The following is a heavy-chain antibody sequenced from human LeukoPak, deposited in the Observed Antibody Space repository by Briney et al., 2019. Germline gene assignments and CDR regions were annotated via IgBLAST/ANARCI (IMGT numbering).Heavy chain of an antibody. Sequence: SETLSLTCTVSGGSISSYYWSWIRQPPGKGLEWIGYIYYSGSTNYNPSLKSRVTISVDTSKNQFSLKLSSVTAADTAVYYCAISLYPTGYFALWGRATLPSFSS. D-gene: IGHD2-2*01. CDR2: IYYSGST. CDR1: GGSISSYY. CDR3: AISLYPTGYFAL. J-gene: IGHJ2*01. V-gene: IGHV4-59*01.